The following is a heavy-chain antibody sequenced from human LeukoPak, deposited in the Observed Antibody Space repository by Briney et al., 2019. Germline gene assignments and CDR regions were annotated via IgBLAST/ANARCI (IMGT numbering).Heavy chain of an antibody. D-gene: IGHD4-17*01. V-gene: IGHV4-59*01. Sequence: SETVSLTCTVSGRPINGYYWVWLRQPPGKELEAIVYMYYSGSSDYNHSLKSRVTISIDTSNNEFALKMNSVTAADTAVNYGATGADYGFFHHWGQGTLVTVSS. J-gene: IGHJ1*01. CDR3: ATGADYGFFHH. CDR1: GRPINGYY. CDR2: MYYSGSS.